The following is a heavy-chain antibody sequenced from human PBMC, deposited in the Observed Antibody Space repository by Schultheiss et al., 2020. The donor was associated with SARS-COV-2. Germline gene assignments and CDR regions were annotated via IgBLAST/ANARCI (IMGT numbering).Heavy chain of an antibody. CDR2: ISGSGGST. CDR1: GFTFSSYA. Sequence: GGSLRLSCAASGFTFSSYAMSWVRQAPGKGLEWVSAISGSGGSTYYADSVKGRFTISRDNAKNSLYLQMNSLRDEDTAVYYCASVTYYYDSSGYYDYWGQGTLVTVSS. CDR3: ASVTYYYDSSGYYDY. J-gene: IGHJ4*02. V-gene: IGHV3-23*01. D-gene: IGHD3-22*01.